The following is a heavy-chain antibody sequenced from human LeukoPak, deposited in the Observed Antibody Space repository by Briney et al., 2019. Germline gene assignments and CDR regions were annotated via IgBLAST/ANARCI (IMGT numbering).Heavy chain of an antibody. CDR3: AIALRGYSGSSFDY. Sequence: ASVKVSCKASGYTFTSYGISWVRQAPGQGLEWRGWISAYNGNTNYAQKLQGRVTMTTDTSTSTAYMELRSLRSDDTAVYYCAIALRGYSGSSFDYWGQGTPVTVSS. V-gene: IGHV1-18*01. D-gene: IGHD1-26*01. J-gene: IGHJ4*02. CDR1: GYTFTSYG. CDR2: ISAYNGNT.